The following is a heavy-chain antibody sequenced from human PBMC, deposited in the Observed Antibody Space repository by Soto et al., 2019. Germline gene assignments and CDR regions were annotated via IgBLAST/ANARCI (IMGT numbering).Heavy chain of an antibody. V-gene: IGHV1-2*04. J-gene: IGHJ3*02. Sequence: ASVKVSCKASGYTFTGYYMHWVRQAPGQGLEWMGWINPNSGGTNYAQKFQGWVTMTRDTSISTAYMELSRLRSDDTAVYYCASESDSGSSGDDAFDIWGQGTMVTVSS. CDR1: GYTFTGYY. CDR3: ASESDSGSSGDDAFDI. CDR2: INPNSGGT. D-gene: IGHD1-26*01.